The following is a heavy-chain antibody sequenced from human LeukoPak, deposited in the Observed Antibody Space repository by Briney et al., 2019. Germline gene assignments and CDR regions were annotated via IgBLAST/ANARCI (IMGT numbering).Heavy chain of an antibody. CDR2: AADSGST. J-gene: IGHJ4*02. CDR1: GDSMSDYF. Sequence: PSETLSLTCTVSGDSMSDYFWTWIRQPPGKGLEWIGYAADSGSTYYNPSLKSRVTISVDTSKNQFSLKLSSVTAADTAVYYCARGYDYVWGSYRYTFDYWGQGTLVTVSS. CDR3: ARGYDYVWGSYRYTFDY. V-gene: IGHV4-59*12. D-gene: IGHD3-16*02.